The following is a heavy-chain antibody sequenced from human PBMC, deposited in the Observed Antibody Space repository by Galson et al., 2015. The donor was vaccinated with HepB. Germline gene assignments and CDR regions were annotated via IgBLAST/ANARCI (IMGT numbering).Heavy chain of an antibody. V-gene: IGHV3-23*01. D-gene: IGHD2-15*01. J-gene: IGHJ4*02. CDR1: GFTFTNYA. CDR3: AKDHAYCSGGSCYSAFDS. Sequence: SLRLSCAASGFTFTNYAMTWVRQAPGKGLEWVSVISGRGGTTYYADSVKGRFTISRDNSKNTLYLQMNSLSAEDTAVYYCAKDHAYCSGGSCYSAFDSWGQGTLVTVSS. CDR2: ISGRGGTT.